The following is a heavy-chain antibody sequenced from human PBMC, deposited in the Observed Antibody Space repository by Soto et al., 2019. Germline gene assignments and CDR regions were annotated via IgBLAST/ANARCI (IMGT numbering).Heavy chain of an antibody. J-gene: IGHJ4*02. D-gene: IGHD3-10*01. Sequence: QVQLQESGPGLVKPSETLSLTCTVSGGSVSTYYWTWIRQPPGKGLEWIAYIYYSGITNYNPALKNRVATSLDTSKNQFSRNLDAVTASDTAGYFCARAGRWFRSRLDYWGQGTLVAVSS. CDR3: ARAGRWFRSRLDY. CDR2: IYYSGIT. V-gene: IGHV4-59*02. CDR1: GGSVSTYY.